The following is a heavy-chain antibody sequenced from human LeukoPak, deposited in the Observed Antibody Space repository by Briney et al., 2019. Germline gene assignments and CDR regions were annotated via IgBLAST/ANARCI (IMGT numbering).Heavy chain of an antibody. CDR3: ASTPGGGASQYFQH. CDR2: INPNSGGT. J-gene: IGHJ1*01. Sequence: GASVKVSCKASGYTFTGYYMHWVRQAPGQGLEWMGWINPNSGGTNYAQKFQGWVTMTRDTSISTAYMELSRLRSDDTAVYYCASTPGGGASQYFQHWGQGTLVTVSS. D-gene: IGHD2-21*01. CDR1: GYTFTGYY. V-gene: IGHV1-2*04.